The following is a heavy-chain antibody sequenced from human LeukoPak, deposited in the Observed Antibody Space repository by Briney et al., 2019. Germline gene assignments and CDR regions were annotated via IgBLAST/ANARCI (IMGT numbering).Heavy chain of an antibody. V-gene: IGHV4-31*03. CDR1: GSSISSGGHY. D-gene: IGHD3-3*01. J-gene: IGHJ6*02. Sequence: PSETLSLTCTVSGSSISSGGHYWSWIRQRPGKGLEWIGYINYSGNTYFNPSLKSRVSISLDTSQNQFSLKLSSVTAADTAVYYCARDEAIFAAGYYHGMDVWGQGTTVTVSS. CDR3: ARDEAIFAAGYYHGMDV. CDR2: INYSGNT.